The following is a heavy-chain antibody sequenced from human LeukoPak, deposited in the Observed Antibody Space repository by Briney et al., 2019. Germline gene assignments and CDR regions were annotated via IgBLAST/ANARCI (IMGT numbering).Heavy chain of an antibody. CDR1: GLTFSSYG. V-gene: IGHV3-33*01. CDR3: ARDIGDCSGGSCYSDYFDS. CDR2: ILNDKTTK. D-gene: IGHD2-15*01. J-gene: IGHJ4*02. Sequence: GGSLRLSCAASGLTFSSYGMHWVRQVPGKGLEWVALILNDKTTKYYADSVKGRFSISRDNSKSTLYLQMNSLRAEDTAVYSCARDIGDCSGGSCYSDYFDSWGQGTLVTVSS.